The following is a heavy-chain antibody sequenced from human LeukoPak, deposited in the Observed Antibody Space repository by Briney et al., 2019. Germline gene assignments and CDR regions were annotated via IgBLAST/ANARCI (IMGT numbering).Heavy chain of an antibody. CDR1: GGSISSGDYY. CDR3: ARVGGNDFWSGYDAFDI. J-gene: IGHJ3*02. V-gene: IGHV4-61*08. CDR2: IYYSGST. Sequence: SETLSLTCTVSGGSISSGDYYWSWIRQPPGKGLEWIGYIYYSGSTNYNPSLKSRVTISVDTSKNQFSLKLSSVTAADTAVYYCARVGGNDFWSGYDAFDIWGQGTMVTVSS. D-gene: IGHD3-3*01.